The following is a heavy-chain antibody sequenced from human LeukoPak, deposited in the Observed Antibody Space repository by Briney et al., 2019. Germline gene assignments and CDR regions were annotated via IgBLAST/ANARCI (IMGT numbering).Heavy chain of an antibody. CDR1: GFTFSSYG. CDR2: ISYDGSNK. V-gene: IGHV3-30*03. Sequence: GGSLRLSCAASGFTFSSYGMHWVRQAPGKGLEWVAVISYDGSNKYYADSVKGRFTISRDNSKNTLYLQMNSLRAEDTAVYYCARDGGVSGYDLLDYWGQGTLVTVSS. CDR3: ARDGGVSGYDLLDY. D-gene: IGHD5-12*01. J-gene: IGHJ4*02.